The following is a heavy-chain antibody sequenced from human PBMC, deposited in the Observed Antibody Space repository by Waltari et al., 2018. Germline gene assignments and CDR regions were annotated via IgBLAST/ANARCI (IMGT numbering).Heavy chain of an antibody. CDR3: ARDRGRGLYLDS. CDR1: GDSMSSTYW. CDR2: IRGSGRT. D-gene: IGHD2-15*01. Sequence: QLQLQQSGPGLVKPSESLSLTCAVSGDSMSSTYWWSWVRQPPGKGLEWIGQIRGSGRTNYNPSLDSRGTISIDTSNNHLSLKVASVTAADTAVYYCARDRGRGLYLDSWGQGTLVTVSP. V-gene: IGHV4-4*02. J-gene: IGHJ4*02.